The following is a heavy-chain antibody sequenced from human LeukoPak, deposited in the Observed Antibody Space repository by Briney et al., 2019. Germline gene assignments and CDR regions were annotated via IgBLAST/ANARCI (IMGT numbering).Heavy chain of an antibody. V-gene: IGHV3-21*01. CDR1: GFTFSNYS. CDR3: ASRGRFQAHYFDF. CDR2: ISGSSSYI. Sequence: GGSLRLSCAASGFTFSNYSMNWVRQAPGKGLEWVSYISGSSSYIYYADSVRGRFTISRDNAKNSLYLQMNSLGAEDTAVYYCASRGRFQAHYFDFWGQGTLVTVSS. J-gene: IGHJ4*02.